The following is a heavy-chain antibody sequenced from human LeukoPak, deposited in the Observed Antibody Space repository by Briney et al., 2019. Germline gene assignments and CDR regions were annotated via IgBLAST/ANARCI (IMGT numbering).Heavy chain of an antibody. V-gene: IGHV1-18*01. Sequence: ASVKVSCKASGYTFTSYGISWVRQAPGQGLEWMGWISAYNGNTNYAQKLQGRVTMTTDTSTSTAYMELRSLRSDGTAVYYCAREEDATYYYDSSGSPNFDYWGQGTLVTVSS. D-gene: IGHD3-22*01. CDR2: ISAYNGNT. CDR3: AREEDATYYYDSSGSPNFDY. J-gene: IGHJ4*02. CDR1: GYTFTSYG.